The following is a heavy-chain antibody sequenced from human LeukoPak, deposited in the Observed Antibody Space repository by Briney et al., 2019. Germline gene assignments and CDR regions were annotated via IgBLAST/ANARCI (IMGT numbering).Heavy chain of an antibody. CDR2: ISGSGGNT. V-gene: IGHV3-23*01. D-gene: IGHD3-22*01. J-gene: IGHJ6*02. CDR3: AKNWGCCYYDSSGYHDYYGMDV. Sequence: PGGSLRLSCAASGLTFSSYAMSWVHQAPGKGLEWVSVISGSGGNTYYADSVKGRFTISRDNSKNTLYLQMNSLRAEDTAVYYCAKNWGCCYYDSSGYHDYYGMDVWGQGTTVTVSS. CDR1: GLTFSSYA.